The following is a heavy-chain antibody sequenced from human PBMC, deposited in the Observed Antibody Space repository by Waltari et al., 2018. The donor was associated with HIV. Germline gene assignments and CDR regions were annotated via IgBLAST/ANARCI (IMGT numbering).Heavy chain of an antibody. Sequence: QVQLQQWGAGLLKPSETLSLTCAVYGGSFSGYYWSWIRQPPGKGLEWIGEINHSGSTNYNPSLKSRVTISVDTSKNQFSLKLSSVTAADTAVYYCARVTRKGHAFDIWGQGTMVTVSS. D-gene: IGHD1-1*01. CDR3: ARVTRKGHAFDI. J-gene: IGHJ3*02. CDR1: GGSFSGYY. V-gene: IGHV4-34*01. CDR2: INHSGST.